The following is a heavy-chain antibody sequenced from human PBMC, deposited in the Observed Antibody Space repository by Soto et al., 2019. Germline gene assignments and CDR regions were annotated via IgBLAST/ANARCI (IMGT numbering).Heavy chain of an antibody. V-gene: IGHV3-30*18. CDR3: AKEGYYYGMDI. J-gene: IGHJ6*02. Sequence: GGSLRLSCAASGFTFSSYGMHWVRQAPGKGLEWVAVISYDGSNKYYADSVKGRFTISRDNSKNTLYLQMNSLRAEDTAVYYCAKEGYYYGMDIWGQGTTVTVSS. CDR1: GFTFSSYG. CDR2: ISYDGSNK.